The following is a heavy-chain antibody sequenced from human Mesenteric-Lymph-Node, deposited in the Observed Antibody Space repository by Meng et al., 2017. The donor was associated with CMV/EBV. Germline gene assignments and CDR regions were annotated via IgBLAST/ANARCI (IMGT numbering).Heavy chain of an antibody. CDR1: AGSGCGNY. CDR2: INNSGST. Sequence: YAGSGCGNYWDWQRQPQEKGREGMGEINNSGSTNYKPSHKSRATISVDTSKTQFSRKLSSVTAADTAVYYGARRNMVRGVVNWYFDLWGRGILVTVSS. J-gene: IGHJ2*01. D-gene: IGHD3-10*01. V-gene: IGHV4-34*01. CDR3: ARRNMVRGVVNWYFDL.